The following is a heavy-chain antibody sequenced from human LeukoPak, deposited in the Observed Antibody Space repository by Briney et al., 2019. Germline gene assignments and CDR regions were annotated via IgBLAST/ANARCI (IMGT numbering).Heavy chain of an antibody. CDR3: ASGGIYYMDL. D-gene: IGHD1-14*01. CDR1: GYSMSSGYY. V-gene: IGHV4-38-2*02. CDR2: IYHSGST. J-gene: IGHJ6*03. Sequence: PSEPLSLTCTVFGYSMSSGYYRGWIRPPPGTGLESTGSIYHSGSTYYNPSHKSRVTISVDTSKNQFSLKLSSVTAADTAVDYCASGGIYYMDLWGKGTTVTVSS.